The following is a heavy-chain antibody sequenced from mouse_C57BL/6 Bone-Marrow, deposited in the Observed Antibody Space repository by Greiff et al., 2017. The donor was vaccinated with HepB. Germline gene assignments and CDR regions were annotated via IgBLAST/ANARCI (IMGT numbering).Heavy chain of an antibody. D-gene: IGHD2-3*01. J-gene: IGHJ2*01. V-gene: IGHV5-6*01. CDR2: ISSGGSYT. CDR1: GFTFSSYG. CDR3: ARRDGYYGP. Sequence: EVQGVESGGDLVKPGGSLKLSCAASGFTFSSYGMSWVRQTPDKRLEWVATISSGGSYTYYPDSVKGRFTISRDNAKNTLYLQMSSLKSEDTAMYYWARRDGYYGPWGQGTTLTVSS.